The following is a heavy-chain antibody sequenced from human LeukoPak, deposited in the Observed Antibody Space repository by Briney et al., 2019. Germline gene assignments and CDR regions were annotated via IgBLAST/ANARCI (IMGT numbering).Heavy chain of an antibody. CDR3: ARLGLRFLEWLLYLDP. Sequence: PETLSLTCTVSGGSISSSSYYWGWIRQPPGKGLEWIGSIYYSGSTYYNPTLKSRVTISVDTSKNQFSLKLSSVTAADTAVYYCARLGLRFLEWLLYLDPWGQGTLVTVSS. CDR2: IYYSGST. D-gene: IGHD3-3*01. V-gene: IGHV4-39*01. CDR1: GGSISSSSYY. J-gene: IGHJ5*02.